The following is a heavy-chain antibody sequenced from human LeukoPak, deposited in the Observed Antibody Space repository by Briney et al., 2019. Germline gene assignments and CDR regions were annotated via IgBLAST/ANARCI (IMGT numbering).Heavy chain of an antibody. J-gene: IGHJ1*01. CDR3: ARSVVDCSGGSCYSATHFQH. Sequence: ASVKVSCKASGYTFTSYYMHWVRQAPGQGLEWMGIINPSGGSTSYAQKFQGSVTMTRDTSTSTVYMELSSLRSEDTAVYYCARSVVDCSGGSCYSATHFQHWGQGTLVTVSS. D-gene: IGHD2-15*01. V-gene: IGHV1-46*01. CDR2: INPSGGST. CDR1: GYTFTSYY.